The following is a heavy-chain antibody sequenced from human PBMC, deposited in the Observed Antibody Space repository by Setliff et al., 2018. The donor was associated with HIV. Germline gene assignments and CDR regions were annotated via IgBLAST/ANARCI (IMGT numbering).Heavy chain of an antibody. J-gene: IGHJ4*02. D-gene: IGHD3-22*01. CDR2: VDPEDGET. Sequence: ASVKVSCKASGYTFTDYYIHWVQQAPGKGLEWMGRVDPEDGETTYAEKFQGRITITADTSTDTAYLELSSLRSEDSAFYYCTTPLDSSGYFGSDYFDYWGQGALVNVSS. CDR1: GYTFTDYY. CDR3: TTPLDSSGYFGSDYFDY. V-gene: IGHV1-69-2*01.